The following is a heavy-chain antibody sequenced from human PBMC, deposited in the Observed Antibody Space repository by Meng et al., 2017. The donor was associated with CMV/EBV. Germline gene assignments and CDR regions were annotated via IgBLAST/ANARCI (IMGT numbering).Heavy chain of an antibody. CDR1: GNIFTKNG. V-gene: IGHV1-18*01. J-gene: IGHJ6*02. Sequence: ASVKVSCKAPGNIFTKNGISWVRQAPGQRLEWMGWISADNQNTNLVQRFQGRVTMTIETSTNTAYVELRSLRSDDTAVYYCNLDILTGYEAYGMDVWGQGTTVTVSS. D-gene: IGHD3-9*01. CDR3: NLDILTGYEAYGMDV. CDR2: ISADNQNT.